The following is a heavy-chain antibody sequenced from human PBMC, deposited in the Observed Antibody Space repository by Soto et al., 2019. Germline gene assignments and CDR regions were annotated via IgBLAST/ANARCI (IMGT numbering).Heavy chain of an antibody. CDR1: GGSISSSSYY. Sequence: PSETLSLTCTVSGGSISSSSYYWGWIRQPPGKGLEWIGSIYYSGSTYYNPSLKSRVTISVDTSKNQLSLKLSSVTAADTAVYYCARQYSSSWYTHWYFDLWGRGTLVTVSS. J-gene: IGHJ2*01. CDR2: IYYSGST. D-gene: IGHD6-13*01. V-gene: IGHV4-39*01. CDR3: ARQYSSSWYTHWYFDL.